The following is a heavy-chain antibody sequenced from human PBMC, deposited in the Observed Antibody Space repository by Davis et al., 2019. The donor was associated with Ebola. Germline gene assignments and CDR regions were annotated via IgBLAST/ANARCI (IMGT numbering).Heavy chain of an antibody. J-gene: IGHJ4*02. CDR1: GDSVSPKSAA. Sequence: SQTLSLTCAISGDSVSPKSAAWNWIRQSPSRGLEWLGRTYYRSNWYYEYAVSLEGRITINPDTSKNQFSLQLNSVTPEDTAVYSCAQAVEGNFDHWGQGTLVTVSS. CDR3: AQAVEGNFDH. D-gene: IGHD2-15*01. V-gene: IGHV6-1*01. CDR2: TYYRSNWYY.